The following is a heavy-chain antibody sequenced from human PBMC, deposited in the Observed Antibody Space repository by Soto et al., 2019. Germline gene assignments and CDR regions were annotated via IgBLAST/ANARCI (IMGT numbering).Heavy chain of an antibody. CDR3: ARDIGTMDV. J-gene: IGHJ6*04. CDR1: GGSISSYY. V-gene: IGHV4-59*01. CDR2: IYYSGRT. D-gene: IGHD3-10*01. Sequence: SETLSLTCTVSGGSISSYYWSWIRQPPGKGLEWIGYIYYSGRTNYNPSLKSRVTISVDTSKNQFSLKLSSVTAADTAVYYCARDIGTMDVWGKGTTVTVSS.